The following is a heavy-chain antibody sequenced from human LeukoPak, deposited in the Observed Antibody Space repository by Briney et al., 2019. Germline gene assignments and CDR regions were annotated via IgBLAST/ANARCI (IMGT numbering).Heavy chain of an antibody. Sequence: ASVKVSCKASGYTFTSYDINWVRQATGQGLEWIGWMNPNSGNKGYAQKFQGRVTMTRNTSISTAYMELSSLRSEDTAVCYCARLGRSSWYEYYYYYGMNFGAKGPRSPSP. CDR3: ARLGRSSWYEYYYYYGMNF. D-gene: IGHD6-13*01. CDR2: MNPNSGNK. V-gene: IGHV1-8*01. J-gene: IGHJ6*02. CDR1: GYTFTSYD.